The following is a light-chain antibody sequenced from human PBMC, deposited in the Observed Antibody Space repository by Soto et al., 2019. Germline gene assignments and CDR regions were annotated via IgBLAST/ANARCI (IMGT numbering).Light chain of an antibody. J-gene: IGKJ1*01. CDR3: QQYGSSPRT. CDR1: QSVTSSS. V-gene: IGKV3-20*01. CDR2: DAA. Sequence: EIEFAPSPGTRSLSLSPCETPPRTLSASQSVTSSSLAWYQQRPGQAPRLLIYDAASRATGVPDRFSGSGSGTDFILTISRLEPEDFALYYCQQYGSSPRTFGQGSKV.